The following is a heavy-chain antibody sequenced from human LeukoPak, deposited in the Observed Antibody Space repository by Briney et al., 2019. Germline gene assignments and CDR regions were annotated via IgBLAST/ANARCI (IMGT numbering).Heavy chain of an antibody. V-gene: IGHV4-39*06. D-gene: IGHD3-22*01. J-gene: IGHJ4*02. CDR1: GGSISSSTYY. CDR3: ARTYDYYDSSGYYPQQTYYFDY. Sequence: SETLSLTCIVSGGSISSSTYYWGWIRQPPGRGLDWIGSIYYSGSTYYNPSLKSRVTISVDKSKNQFPLKLSSVTAADTAVYYCARTYDYYDSSGYYPQQTYYFDYWGQGTLVTVSS. CDR2: IYYSGST.